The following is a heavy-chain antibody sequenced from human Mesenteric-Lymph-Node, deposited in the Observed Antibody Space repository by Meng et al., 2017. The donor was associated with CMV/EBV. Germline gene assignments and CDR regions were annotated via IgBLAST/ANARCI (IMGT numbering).Heavy chain of an antibody. D-gene: IGHD3-3*01. Sequence: GSLRLSCTVSGGSVSSGSYYWSWIRQPPGKGLEWIGYIYYCGSTNYNPSLKSRVTISVDTSKNQFSLKLSSVTAADTAVYYCARDRNGLDYWGQGTLVTVSS. V-gene: IGHV4-61*01. J-gene: IGHJ4*02. CDR3: ARDRNGLDY. CDR2: IYYCGST. CDR1: GGSVSSGSYY.